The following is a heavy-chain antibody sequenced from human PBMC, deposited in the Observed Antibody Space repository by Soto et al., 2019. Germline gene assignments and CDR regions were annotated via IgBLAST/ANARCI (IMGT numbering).Heavy chain of an antibody. CDR3: VRSGYCPNGVFYVGDFDY. Sequence: QVQLVQSGAEVKKPGASVKVSCKASGYTFSSYDINWVRQATGQGLEWMGWMKPTSGNTGYVQKFQGRVTMTMDTSISTAYLELSSLRSEDTAVYYCVRSGYCPNGVFYVGDFDYWGQGTLVTVSS. V-gene: IGHV1-8*01. CDR1: GYTFSSYD. CDR2: MKPTSGNT. J-gene: IGHJ4*02. D-gene: IGHD2-8*01.